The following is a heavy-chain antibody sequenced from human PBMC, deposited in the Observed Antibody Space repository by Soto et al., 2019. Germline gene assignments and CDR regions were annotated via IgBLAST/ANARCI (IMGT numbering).Heavy chain of an antibody. V-gene: IGHV4-4*02. Sequence: QVQLQESGPGLVKPSGTLSLTCAVSGGSISSSNWWSWVRQPPVKGLEWIGEIYHSGSTNYNPSLLSRGSISVDKSKNESSPKLISVITADAAVYYCARDYNLYYYGMDDWGQGTTVTVYS. CDR3: ARDYNLYYYGMDD. J-gene: IGHJ6*02. CDR2: IYHSGST. CDR1: GGSISSSNW. D-gene: IGHD1-20*01.